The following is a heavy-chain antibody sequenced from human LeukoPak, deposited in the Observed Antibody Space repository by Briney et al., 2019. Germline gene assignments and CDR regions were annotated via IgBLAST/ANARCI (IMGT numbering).Heavy chain of an antibody. CDR3: AKDRLSLGSGYYEDY. Sequence: GASVKVSCKASGYTFTSYYMHWVRQAPGQGLEGMGIINPSGGSTSYAQKFQGRVTMTRDTSTSTVYMELSSLRSEDTAAYYCAKDRLSLGSGYYEDYWGQGTLVTVSS. V-gene: IGHV1-46*01. CDR2: INPSGGST. J-gene: IGHJ4*02. D-gene: IGHD3-22*01. CDR1: GYTFTSYY.